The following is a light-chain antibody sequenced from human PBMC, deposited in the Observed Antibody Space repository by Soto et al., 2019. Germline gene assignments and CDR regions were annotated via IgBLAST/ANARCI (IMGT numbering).Light chain of an antibody. CDR2: DNS. J-gene: IGLJ1*01. CDR3: QSYDSSLRGPYV. CDR1: SSNIGAGYD. V-gene: IGLV1-40*01. Sequence: QSVLTQPPSVSGAPGQRVTISCTGSSSNIGAGYDVHWYQQLPGTAPKLLIYDNSNRPSGVPDRLSGSKSGTSASLAITGLQAEDEADYYCQSYDSSLRGPYVFGTGTKVTVL.